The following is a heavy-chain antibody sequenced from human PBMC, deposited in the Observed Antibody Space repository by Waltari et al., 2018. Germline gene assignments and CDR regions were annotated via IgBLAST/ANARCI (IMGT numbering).Heavy chain of an antibody. CDR2: NNRDWRRT. Sequence: EVQLVESGGGLVQPGGSLRLSCAASGFTFSSFWMHWVRQAPGKGLVVVSRNNRDWRRTSDADSVKGRFTISRDNAKNTLYLQMNRLRAEETAVDYWASARYSGTYYNDYWGQGMLVTVSP. V-gene: IGHV3-74*01. D-gene: IGHD1-26*01. CDR3: ASARYSGTYYNDY. CDR1: GFTFSSFW. J-gene: IGHJ4*02.